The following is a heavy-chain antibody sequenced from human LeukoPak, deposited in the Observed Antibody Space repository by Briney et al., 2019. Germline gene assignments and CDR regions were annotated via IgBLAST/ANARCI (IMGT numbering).Heavy chain of an antibody. V-gene: IGHV4-34*01. CDR3: ARGGYSYGFKAFDI. CDR1: GGSFSGYY. Sequence: PSETLSLTCAVYGGSFSGYYWSWIRQPPGKGLEWIGEINHSGSTNYNPSLESRVTISVDTSKNQFSLRLSSVTAADTAVYYCARGGYSYGFKAFDIWGQGTKVTVSS. J-gene: IGHJ3*02. D-gene: IGHD5-18*01. CDR2: INHSGST.